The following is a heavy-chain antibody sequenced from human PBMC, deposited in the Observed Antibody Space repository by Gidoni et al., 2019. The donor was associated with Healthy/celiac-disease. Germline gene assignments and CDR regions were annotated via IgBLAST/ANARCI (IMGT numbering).Heavy chain of an antibody. V-gene: IGHV5-10-1*03. CDR3: ARRAVAGGGYYYYYMDV. Sequence: ELQLLQSGAEVKKPGESLSISCQVSGYSFTSYWISWLRQMPGKGLEWMGRIAPSDSYTNYSPSFQGHVTISADKSISTAYLQWSSLKASDTAMYYCARRAVAGGGYYYYYMDVWGKGTTVTVSS. CDR2: IAPSDSYT. CDR1: GYSFTSYW. D-gene: IGHD6-19*01. J-gene: IGHJ6*03.